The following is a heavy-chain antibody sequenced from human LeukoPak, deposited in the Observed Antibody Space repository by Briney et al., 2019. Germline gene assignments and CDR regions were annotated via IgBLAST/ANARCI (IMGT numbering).Heavy chain of an antibody. Sequence: SETLSLTCTVSGGSISSYYWSWIRQPPGKGLEWIGYIYYSGSTNYNPSLKSRVTISVDTSKNQFSLKLSSVTAADTAVYYCARGPYSSSWSNANWFDPWGQGTLVTVSS. CDR1: GGSISSYY. V-gene: IGHV4-59*01. J-gene: IGHJ5*02. CDR3: ARGPYSSSWSNANWFDP. D-gene: IGHD6-13*01. CDR2: IYYSGST.